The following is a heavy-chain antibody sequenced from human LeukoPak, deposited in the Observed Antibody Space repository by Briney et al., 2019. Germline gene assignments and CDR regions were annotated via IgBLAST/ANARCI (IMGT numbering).Heavy chain of an antibody. J-gene: IGHJ4*02. Sequence: GGSLRLSCAASGFTFSSYAMSWVRQAPGRGLEWVSAISGSGGSTYYADSVKGRFTISRDNSKNTLYLQMNSLRAEDTAVYYCAKGPYYYDSSGYYSSGYYFDYWGQGTLVTVSS. CDR3: AKGPYYYDSSGYYSSGYYFDY. CDR1: GFTFSSYA. V-gene: IGHV3-23*01. CDR2: ISGSGGST. D-gene: IGHD3-22*01.